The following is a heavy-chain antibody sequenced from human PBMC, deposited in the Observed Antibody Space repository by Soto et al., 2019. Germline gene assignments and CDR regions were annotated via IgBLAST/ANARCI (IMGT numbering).Heavy chain of an antibody. D-gene: IGHD2-15*01. CDR3: ARHSLPRYCSGGSCYPPDY. CDR1: GYSFTSYW. J-gene: IGHJ4*02. Sequence: GESLKISCKGSGYSFTSYWISWVRQMPGKGLEWMGRIDPSDSYTNYSPSFQGHVTISADKSISTAYLQWSSLKASDTAMYYCARHSLPRYCSGGSCYPPDYWGQGTLVTVSS. CDR2: IDPSDSYT. V-gene: IGHV5-10-1*01.